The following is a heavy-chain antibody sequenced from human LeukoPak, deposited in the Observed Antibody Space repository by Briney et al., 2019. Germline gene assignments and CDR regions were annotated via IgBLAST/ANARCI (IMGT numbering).Heavy chain of an antibody. Sequence: SETLSLTCTVSGYSISSGYYWGWIRQPPGKGLEWTGSIDHSGSTYYNPSLKSRVTISVDTSKNQFSLKMRSVTAADTAVYYCARLGSVDYWGQGTLVTVSS. D-gene: IGHD1-26*01. J-gene: IGHJ4*02. CDR3: ARLGSVDY. V-gene: IGHV4-38-2*02. CDR2: IDHSGST. CDR1: GYSISSGYY.